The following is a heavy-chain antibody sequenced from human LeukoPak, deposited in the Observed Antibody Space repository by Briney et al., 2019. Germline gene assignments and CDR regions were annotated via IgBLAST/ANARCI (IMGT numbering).Heavy chain of an antibody. CDR1: GFTFSSYA. Sequence: GGSLRLSCAASGFTFSSYAMHWVRQAPGKGREWVAVISYDGSNKYYADSVKGRFTISRDNSKNTLYLQMNSLRAEDTAVYYCARSPGIGVVVITNWGQGTLVTVSS. CDR2: ISYDGSNK. CDR3: ARSPGIGVVVITN. V-gene: IGHV3-30-3*01. D-gene: IGHD3-22*01. J-gene: IGHJ4*02.